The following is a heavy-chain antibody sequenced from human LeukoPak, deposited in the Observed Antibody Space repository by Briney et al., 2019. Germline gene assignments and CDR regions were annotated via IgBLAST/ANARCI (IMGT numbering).Heavy chain of an antibody. V-gene: IGHV4-4*07. J-gene: IGHJ6*03. Sequence: SETLSLTCTVSGGSISSYYWSWIRQPAGKGLEWIGRIYTSGSTNYNPSLKSRVTISVDTSKNQFSLKLSSVTAADTAVYYCARDFSSYYYYYMDVWGKGTTVTISS. CDR3: ARDFSSYYYYYMDV. CDR2: IYTSGST. CDR1: GGSISSYY.